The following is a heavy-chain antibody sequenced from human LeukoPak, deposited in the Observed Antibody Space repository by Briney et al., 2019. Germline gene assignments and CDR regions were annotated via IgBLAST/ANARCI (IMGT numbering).Heavy chain of an antibody. J-gene: IGHJ2*01. CDR2: ISWNSGSV. V-gene: IGHV3-9*01. Sequence: GRSLRLSCAASGFTFDDYAMHWVRQAPGKGLEWVSGISWNSGSVGYADSVKGRFTISRDNAKNSLYLQMNSLRAEDTALYYCAKYYGAAGFDLWGRGTLVTVSS. CDR1: GFTFDDYA. D-gene: IGHD4-17*01. CDR3: AKYYGAAGFDL.